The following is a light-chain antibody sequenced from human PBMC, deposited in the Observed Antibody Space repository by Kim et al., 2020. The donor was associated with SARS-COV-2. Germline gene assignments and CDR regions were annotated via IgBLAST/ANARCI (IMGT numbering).Light chain of an antibody. J-gene: IGKJ4*01. CDR2: DGS. Sequence: SASVGDRVTITCQASQDISIYLSWYQQKPGKAPKLLIYDGSNLETGVPSRFSGSGFGTDFTFTISSLHPEDFATYYCQQYHTLPLTFGAGTKVEI. CDR1: QDISIY. V-gene: IGKV1-33*01. CDR3: QQYHTLPLT.